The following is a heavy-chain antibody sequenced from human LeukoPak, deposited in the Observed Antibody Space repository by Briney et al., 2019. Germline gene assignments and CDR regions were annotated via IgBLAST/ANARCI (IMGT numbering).Heavy chain of an antibody. CDR2: IYYSGST. V-gene: IGHV4-59*11. CDR1: GGSISSHY. J-gene: IGHJ5*02. Sequence: SETLSLTCTVSGGSISSHYWSWIRQPPGKGLEWIGYIYYSGSTNYNPSLKSRVTISVDTSKNQFSLKLSSVTAADTAVYYCAREAYDFWSGYYANWFDPWGQGALVTVYS. D-gene: IGHD3-3*01. CDR3: AREAYDFWSGYYANWFDP.